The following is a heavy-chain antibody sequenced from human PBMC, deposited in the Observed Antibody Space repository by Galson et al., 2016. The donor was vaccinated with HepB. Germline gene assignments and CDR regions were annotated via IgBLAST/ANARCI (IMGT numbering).Heavy chain of an antibody. CDR2: INLGNGNI. J-gene: IGHJ6*02. CDR3: ARNGGPVYSTSLQYYFGMDV. D-gene: IGHD6-13*01. CDR1: GYTFSNYA. V-gene: IGHV1-3*01. Sequence: SVKVSCKASGYTFSNYAMHWVRQAPGQRLEWMGWINLGNGNIKYSQTFQGRVTITSDTSANIAYMEVSSLRLEDTAVYYCARNGGPVYSTSLQYYFGMDVWGQGTTVTVSS.